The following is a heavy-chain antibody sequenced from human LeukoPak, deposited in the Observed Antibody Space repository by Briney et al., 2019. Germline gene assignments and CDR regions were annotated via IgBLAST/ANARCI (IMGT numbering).Heavy chain of an antibody. V-gene: IGHV3-30*02. J-gene: IGHJ6*03. CDR1: GFIFSSYG. D-gene: IGHD5-12*01. CDR2: IRYDGSKK. CDR3: AKGGGYEAQYYYYYVDV. Sequence: PGGSLRLSCAVSGFIFSSYGMYWARHAPGKALECVAFIRYDGSKKYYADSVKGRFTISRENSKNTLYLQMKRLRAEETAVYYWAKGGGYEAQYYYYYVDVWGKGTTVTISS.